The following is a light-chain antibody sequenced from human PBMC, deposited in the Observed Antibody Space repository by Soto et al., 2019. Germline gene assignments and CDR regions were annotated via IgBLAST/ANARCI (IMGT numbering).Light chain of an antibody. CDR1: QSISSF. CDR3: QQLNSYLP. V-gene: IGKV1-9*01. Sequence: DIQMTQSPSSLSASVGDRVTITCRASQSISSFLNWYQQKAGKAPKLLIYAASSLQSGVPSRFSGSGSGTEFTLTISSLQPEDFATYYCQQLNSYLPFGGGTKVDIK. J-gene: IGKJ4*01. CDR2: AAS.